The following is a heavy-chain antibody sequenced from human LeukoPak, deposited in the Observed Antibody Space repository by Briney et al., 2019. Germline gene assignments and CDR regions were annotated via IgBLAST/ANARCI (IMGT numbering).Heavy chain of an antibody. CDR2: IYSDGNTT. Sequence: PGGSLRLSCAASGFTSSSYWMHWVRQAPGKGLVWVSRIYSDGNTTNYADSVKGRFTMSRDNAKNTLYLQMNSLRAEDTAVYYCVRGNDFWSGYCDYWGQGTLVTVSS. V-gene: IGHV3-74*01. CDR1: GFTSSSYW. CDR3: VRGNDFWSGYCDY. D-gene: IGHD3-3*01. J-gene: IGHJ4*02.